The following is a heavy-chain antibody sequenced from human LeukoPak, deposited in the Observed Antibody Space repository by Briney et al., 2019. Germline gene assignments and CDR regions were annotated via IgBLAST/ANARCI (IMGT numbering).Heavy chain of an antibody. Sequence: GASVKVSCKASGGTFISYAISWVRQAPGQGLEWMGRIIPIFGTANYAQKFQGRVTITTDESTSTAYMELSSLRSEDTAVYYCARDRSRGYSYGYCFDYWGQGTLVTVSS. V-gene: IGHV1-69*05. J-gene: IGHJ4*02. CDR1: GGTFISYA. CDR3: ARDRSRGYSYGYCFDY. D-gene: IGHD5-18*01. CDR2: IIPIFGTA.